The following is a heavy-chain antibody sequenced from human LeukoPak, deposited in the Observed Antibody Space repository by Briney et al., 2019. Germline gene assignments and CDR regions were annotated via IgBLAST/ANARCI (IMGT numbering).Heavy chain of an antibody. CDR2: TSGSGGST. CDR3: AKDASSGTYFDY. J-gene: IGHJ4*02. D-gene: IGHD1-1*01. CDR1: GFTFSSYD. Sequence: QSGGSLRLSCAASGFTFSSYDMSWVRRAPGKGLEWVSATSGSGGSTYYADSVKGRFTISRDKSKNTLYLQMNSLRAEDTALYYCAKDASSGTYFDYWGQGTLVTVSS. V-gene: IGHV3-23*01.